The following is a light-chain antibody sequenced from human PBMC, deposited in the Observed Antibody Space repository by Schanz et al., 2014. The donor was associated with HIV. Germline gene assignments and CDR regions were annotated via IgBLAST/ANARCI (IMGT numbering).Light chain of an antibody. CDR1: GSTIGSGYD. V-gene: IGLV1-40*01. J-gene: IGLJ2*01. CDR2: SNN. CDR3: QSYDDSLNAVV. Sequence: QSVLTQPPSVSGAPGQRVTISCTGSGSTIGSGYDVHWYQHLPGTAPRLVIYSNNNRPSGVPDRFSGSKSGASASLAITGLQPEDEADYYCQSYDDSLNAVVFGGGTKLTVL.